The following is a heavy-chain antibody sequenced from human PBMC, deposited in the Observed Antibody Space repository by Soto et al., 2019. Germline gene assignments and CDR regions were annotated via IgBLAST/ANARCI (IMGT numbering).Heavy chain of an antibody. Sequence: QVQLVQSGAEVKKPGASVNVSCKASGYTFSNYGISWVRQAPGQGLEWMGWISAYNGNTNYAQKLQGRVTMTTDTSTSTGYMELRSLRSDDTAVYYCARDRLEATHYDRAREAYWGQGTLVIVSS. V-gene: IGHV1-18*04. J-gene: IGHJ4*02. CDR3: ARDRLEATHYDRAREAY. CDR1: GYTFSNYG. D-gene: IGHD3-10*02. CDR2: ISAYNGNT.